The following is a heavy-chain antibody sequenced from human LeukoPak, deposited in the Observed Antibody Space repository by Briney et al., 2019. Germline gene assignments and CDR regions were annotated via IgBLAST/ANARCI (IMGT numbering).Heavy chain of an antibody. V-gene: IGHV3-30*18. Sequence: GGSLRLSCAASGLPFSSYAMHWVRQAPGKGLEWVALISYDGSNEHYADSVKGRFAISRDNSKNTLYLQVNSLRAEDTAVYYCAKSRFSCIGNNCYSPDYWGQGTLVTVSS. CDR2: ISYDGSNE. D-gene: IGHD2-15*01. CDR1: GLPFSSYA. J-gene: IGHJ4*02. CDR3: AKSRFSCIGNNCYSPDY.